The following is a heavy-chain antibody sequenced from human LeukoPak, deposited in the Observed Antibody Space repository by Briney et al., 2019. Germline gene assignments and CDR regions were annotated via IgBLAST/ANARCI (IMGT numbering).Heavy chain of an antibody. D-gene: IGHD6-13*01. CDR2: MNPNSGNT. CDR3: AGGGPSSSWSYYYYYYGMDV. Sequence: GASVKVSCKASGYTFTSYDINWVRQATGQGLEWMGWMNPNSGNTGYAQKFQGRVTMTRNTSISTAYMELSSLRSEDTAVYYCAGGGPSSSWSYYYYYYGMDVWGQGTTVTVSS. J-gene: IGHJ6*02. CDR1: GYTFTSYD. V-gene: IGHV1-8*01.